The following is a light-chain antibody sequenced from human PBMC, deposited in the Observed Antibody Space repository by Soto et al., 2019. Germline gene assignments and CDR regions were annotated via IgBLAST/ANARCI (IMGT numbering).Light chain of an antibody. J-gene: IGKJ1*01. Sequence: EIVMKQTRDTLAVAPGERATFSCRASQSVNTNLAWYQQKLGQAPRLLIYAASTRPTGIPARFSGSGSGTDFTLTISSLQPEDFAIYYCQQYSTWPRTFGQGTKVDIK. CDR3: QQYSTWPRT. V-gene: IGKV3-15*01. CDR1: QSVNTN. CDR2: AAS.